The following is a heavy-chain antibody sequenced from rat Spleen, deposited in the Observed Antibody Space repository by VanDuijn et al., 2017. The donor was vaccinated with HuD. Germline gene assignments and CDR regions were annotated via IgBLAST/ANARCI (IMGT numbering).Heavy chain of an antibody. CDR1: GFTFSNYG. D-gene: IGHD3-1*01. CDR3: ATDRGPLYYFDY. J-gene: IGHJ2*01. CDR2: INYDGSST. V-gene: IGHV5-29*01. Sequence: EVQLVESGGDLVQPGRSLKLSCAASGFTFSNYGMAWVCQAPTKGLEWVATINYDGSSTYYRDSVKGRFTISRDNAENTVYLQMNSLRSEDTATYYCATDRGPLYYFDYWGQGVMVTVSS.